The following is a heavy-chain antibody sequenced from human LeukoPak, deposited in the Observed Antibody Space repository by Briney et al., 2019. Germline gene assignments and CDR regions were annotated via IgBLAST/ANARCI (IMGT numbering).Heavy chain of an antibody. V-gene: IGHV3-64*01. D-gene: IGHD5-18*01. J-gene: IGHJ1*01. CDR1: GFTFSSYA. CDR2: ISTNGGST. Sequence: GGSLRLSCAASGFTFSSYAMYWVRQAPGKGLEYVSAISTNGGSTYYANSVKGRFTISRDNSENTLYLQMNSLRLEDTAVYYCAKDPEGGIQLWLGFQHWGQGTLVTVSS. CDR3: AKDPEGGIQLWLGFQH.